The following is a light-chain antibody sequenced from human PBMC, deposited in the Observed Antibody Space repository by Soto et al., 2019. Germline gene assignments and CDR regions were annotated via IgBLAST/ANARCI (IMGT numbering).Light chain of an antibody. J-gene: IGKJ1*01. Sequence: EMGVAQGPAIVPGCRGDSTNLSCRASQSVSSNLAWYQQKPGQAPRLLIYGASTRATGIPARCSGSGSGTEFTTTSSRQQSDVCSVYYCQPDNNWWTFGQGTKVDIK. CDR2: GAS. CDR1: QSVSSN. CDR3: QPDNNWWT. V-gene: IGKV3-15*01.